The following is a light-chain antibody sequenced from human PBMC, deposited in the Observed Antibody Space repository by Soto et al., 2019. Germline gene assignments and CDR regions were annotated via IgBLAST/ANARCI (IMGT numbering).Light chain of an antibody. Sequence: EIVLTQSPATLSLSPGERATLSCRASQSVSSSLAWYQQQPGQAPRLLIYDASNRATGIPARFSGSGSGTDFTLTSSSLDPEDFAVYYCQQRSNWPGTFGQGTKLEIK. CDR2: DAS. V-gene: IGKV3-11*01. CDR3: QQRSNWPGT. CDR1: QSVSSS. J-gene: IGKJ2*01.